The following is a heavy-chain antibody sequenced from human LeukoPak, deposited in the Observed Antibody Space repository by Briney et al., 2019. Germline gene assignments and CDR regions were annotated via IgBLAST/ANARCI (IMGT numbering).Heavy chain of an antibody. CDR1: GFTFSSYT. V-gene: IGHV3-48*02. CDR2: ISISGGTT. CDR3: ARGTGAYYY. D-gene: IGHD3-16*01. Sequence: GGSLRLSCAASGFTFSSYTMTWVRQAPGKGLEWLSCISISGGTTFYADSVKGRFTISRDNAKNSLYLQMNSLRDEDTAVYYCARGTGAYYYWGQGTLVTVSS. J-gene: IGHJ4*02.